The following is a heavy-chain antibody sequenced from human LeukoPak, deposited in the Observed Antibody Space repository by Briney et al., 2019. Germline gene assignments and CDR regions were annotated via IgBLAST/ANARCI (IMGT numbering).Heavy chain of an antibody. J-gene: IGHJ4*02. V-gene: IGHV3-33*01. CDR1: GFTFSSYG. D-gene: IGHD3-10*01. CDR2: IWYDGSNK. CDR3: VRGPYGSGSYR. Sequence: GGSLRLSCAASGFTFSSYGMHWVRQAPGKGPEWVASIWYDGSNKYYADSVKGRFTISRDNSKNTLSLQMNSLRAEDTAVYYCVRGPYGSGSYRWGQGTLVTVSA.